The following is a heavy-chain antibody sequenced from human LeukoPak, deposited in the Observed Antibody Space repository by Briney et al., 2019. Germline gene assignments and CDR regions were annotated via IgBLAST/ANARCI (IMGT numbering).Heavy chain of an antibody. V-gene: IGHV3-9*01. CDR2: ISWNSGSI. CDR3: AKDTGSPHPILTGPNNYYYGMDV. J-gene: IGHJ6*02. D-gene: IGHD3-9*01. Sequence: PGGSLRLSCAASGFTFDDYAMHWVRQAPGKGLEWVSGISWNSGSIGYADSVKGRFTISRDNAKNSLYLQMNSLRAEDTALYYCAKDTGSPHPILTGPNNYYYGMDVWGQGTTVTVSS. CDR1: GFTFDDYA.